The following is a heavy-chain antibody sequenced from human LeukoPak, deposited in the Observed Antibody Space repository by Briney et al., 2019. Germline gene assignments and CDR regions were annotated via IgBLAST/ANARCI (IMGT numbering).Heavy chain of an antibody. D-gene: IGHD6-13*01. CDR1: GGSFCCFY. Sequence: SENLSLTCAGYGGSFCCFYWGRLPPAPGQGVGGGWEINHSGSTNYNPSLKSRVTISVDTSKNQFSLKLSSVTAADTAVYYCARGRSSSWYVFPQGRDYWGQGTLVTVSS. CDR3: ARGRSSSWYVFPQGRDY. V-gene: IGHV4-34*01. J-gene: IGHJ4*02. CDR2: INHSGST.